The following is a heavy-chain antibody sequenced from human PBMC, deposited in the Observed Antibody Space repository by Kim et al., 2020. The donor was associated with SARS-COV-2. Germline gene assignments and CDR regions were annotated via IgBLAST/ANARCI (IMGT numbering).Heavy chain of an antibody. CDR1: GFTFSSYS. Sequence: GGSLRLSCAASGFTFSSYSMNWVRQAPGKGLEWVSYISSSSSTIYYADSVKGRFTISRDNAKNSLYLQMNSLRAEDTAVYYCARDYYDSSGYYTLVLGHYYYYGMDVWGQGTTVTVSS. CDR2: ISSSSSTI. V-gene: IGHV3-48*04. CDR3: ARDYYDSSGYYTLVLGHYYYYGMDV. J-gene: IGHJ6*02. D-gene: IGHD3-22*01.